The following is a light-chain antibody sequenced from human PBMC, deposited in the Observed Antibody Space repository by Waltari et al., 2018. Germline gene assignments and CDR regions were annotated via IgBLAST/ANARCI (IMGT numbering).Light chain of an antibody. Sequence: SSELSQDPAVSVALGQTVRITCQGDSPSKYYAGWYQQKPGRAPILIIYGKNHRPSGIPERFSSSNSGNTASLTVSGAQPEDDAEYYCSARDTSDDHLVVFGGGTRLTVL. CDR1: SPSKYY. CDR2: GKN. V-gene: IGLV3-19*01. J-gene: IGLJ2*01. CDR3: SARDTSDDHLVV.